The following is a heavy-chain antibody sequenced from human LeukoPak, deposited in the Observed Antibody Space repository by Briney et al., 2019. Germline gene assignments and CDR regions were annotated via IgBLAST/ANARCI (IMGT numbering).Heavy chain of an antibody. CDR3: ARDYSKNGNWFDP. CDR1: GFTISSYW. D-gene: IGHD4-11*01. J-gene: IGHJ5*02. Sequence: GGSLRLSCAASGFTISSYWMHWVRQAPGKGLVWVSRINSDGSSTSYADSVKGRSTISRDTAKNTLYLQMNSLRAEDTAVYYCARDYSKNGNWFDPWGQGTLVTVSS. V-gene: IGHV3-74*01. CDR2: INSDGSST.